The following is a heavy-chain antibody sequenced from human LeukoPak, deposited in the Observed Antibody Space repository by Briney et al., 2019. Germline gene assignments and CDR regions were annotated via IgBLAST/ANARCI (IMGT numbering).Heavy chain of an antibody. V-gene: IGHV1-18*01. D-gene: IGHD1-26*01. CDR2: ISAYNGNT. Sequence: GASVKVSCKASGYTFTSYGISWVRQAPGQGLEWMGWISAYNGNTNYAQKLQGRVTMTTDTSTSTAYMELRSLRSDDTVVYYCARRLRGSYERSIDPWGQGTLVTVSS. J-gene: IGHJ5*02. CDR3: ARRLRGSYERSIDP. CDR1: GYTFTSYG.